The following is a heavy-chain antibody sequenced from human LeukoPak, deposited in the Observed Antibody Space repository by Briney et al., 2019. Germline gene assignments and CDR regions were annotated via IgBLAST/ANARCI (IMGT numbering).Heavy chain of an antibody. V-gene: IGHV4-39*01. Sequence: SETLSLTCTVSGGSISSSSYYWGWIRQPPGKGLEWIGSIYYSGSTYYNPSLKSRVTISVDTSKNQFSLKLSSVTAADTAVYYCARLSGSYYRFKRHYYYYMDVWGKGTTVTISS. CDR2: IYYSGST. D-gene: IGHD1-26*01. CDR1: GGSISSSSYY. CDR3: ARLSGSYYRFKRHYYYYMDV. J-gene: IGHJ6*03.